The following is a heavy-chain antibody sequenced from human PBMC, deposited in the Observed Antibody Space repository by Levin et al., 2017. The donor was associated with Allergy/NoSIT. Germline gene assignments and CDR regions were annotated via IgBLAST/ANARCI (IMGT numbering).Heavy chain of an antibody. D-gene: IGHD1-26*01. Sequence: GESLKISCQVSGYTLTELSMHWVRQAPGKGLEWMGGFDPEDGETIYAQKFQGRVTMTEDTSTDTAYMELSSLRSEDTAVYYCATVGNSGSDGPFDYWGQGTLVTVSS. J-gene: IGHJ4*02. V-gene: IGHV1-24*01. CDR1: GYTLTELS. CDR2: FDPEDGET. CDR3: ATVGNSGSDGPFDY.